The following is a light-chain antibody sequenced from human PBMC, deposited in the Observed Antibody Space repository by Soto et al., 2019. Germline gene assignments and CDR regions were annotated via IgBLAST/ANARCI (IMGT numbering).Light chain of an antibody. CDR1: QSVTSSY. J-gene: IGKJ4*01. CDR3: HQYGSSPLT. CDR2: GPS. Sequence: EIVLTQSPGTLSLSPGERATLSCRASQSVTSSYLAWYQQKPGQAPRLLIYGPSSRATGIPDRFSVSGSGTDFTLTISRLEPEDFAVYYCHQYGSSPLTFGGGTKVEIK. V-gene: IGKV3-20*01.